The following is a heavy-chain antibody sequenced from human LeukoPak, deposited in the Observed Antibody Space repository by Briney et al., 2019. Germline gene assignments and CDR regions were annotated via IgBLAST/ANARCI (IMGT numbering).Heavy chain of an antibody. D-gene: IGHD5/OR15-5a*01. CDR3: AKGSVYYNFYYMVD. CDR1: GFRFSSYA. V-gene: IGHV3-23*01. J-gene: IGHJ6*03. CDR2: ISGSGDST. Sequence: GGSLRLSCAASGFRFSSYAMSWVRQAPGKGLEWVSTISGSGDSTYYADSVKGRFTISRDNAKNTLDLQMNSLTAEDTAVYYCAKGSVYYNFYYMVDCGKGTTVTVSS.